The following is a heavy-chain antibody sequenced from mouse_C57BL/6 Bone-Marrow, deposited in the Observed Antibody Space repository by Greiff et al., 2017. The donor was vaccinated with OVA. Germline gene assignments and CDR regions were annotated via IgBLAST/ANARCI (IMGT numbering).Heavy chain of an antibody. V-gene: IGHV1-15*01. CDR2: IDPETGGT. Sequence: QVQLKESGAELVRPGASVTLSCKASGYTFTDYEMHWVKQTPVHGLEWIGAIDPETGGTAYNQKFKGKAILTADKSSSTAYMERRSLTSEDSAVYYCTDSNYYFDDWGQGTTLTVSS. CDR1: GYTFTDYE. D-gene: IGHD2-5*01. CDR3: TDSNYYFDD. J-gene: IGHJ2*01.